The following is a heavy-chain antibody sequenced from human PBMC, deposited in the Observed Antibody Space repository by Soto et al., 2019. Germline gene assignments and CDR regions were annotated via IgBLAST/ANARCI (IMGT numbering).Heavy chain of an antibody. Sequence: GGSLRLSCAASGFTFSSYAMSWGRRDPGEGLEGVSAISGSGGSTYYADSVKGRFTISRDTSKNTLYLQMNSPTAEDTAVYYCAKVPYSSSWYTWYFDYWGQGTLVTVSS. J-gene: IGHJ4*02. CDR3: AKVPYSSSWYTWYFDY. CDR1: GFTFSSYA. CDR2: ISGSGGST. D-gene: IGHD6-13*01. V-gene: IGHV3-23*01.